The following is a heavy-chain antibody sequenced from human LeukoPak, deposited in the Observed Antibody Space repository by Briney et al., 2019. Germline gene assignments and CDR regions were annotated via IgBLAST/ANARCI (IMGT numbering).Heavy chain of an antibody. Sequence: PGGSLRLSRAASGFTFRSNSMNWVRQAPGKGLEWVSYISSSSGMISYADSVKGRFTISRDNGKTSVYLQMNSLRAEDTAVYYCATWSSGWQFDYWGQGILVSVSS. D-gene: IGHD6-25*01. CDR2: ISSSSGMI. CDR3: ATWSSGWQFDY. J-gene: IGHJ4*02. CDR1: GFTFRSNS. V-gene: IGHV3-48*04.